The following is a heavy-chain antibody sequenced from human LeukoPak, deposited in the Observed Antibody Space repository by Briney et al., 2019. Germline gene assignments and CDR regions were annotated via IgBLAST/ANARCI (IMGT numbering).Heavy chain of an antibody. Sequence: PSETLSLTCAVYGGAFSGYYWSWIRQPPGKGLEWIGEINHSGSTNYNPSLKSRVTISVDTSKNQFSLKLSSVTAADTAVYYCAARGLSNLVTDNYYYYYMDVWGKGTTVTVSS. CDR1: GGAFSGYY. CDR2: INHSGST. V-gene: IGHV4-34*01. J-gene: IGHJ6*03. CDR3: AARGLSNLVTDNYYYYYMDV. D-gene: IGHD4-11*01.